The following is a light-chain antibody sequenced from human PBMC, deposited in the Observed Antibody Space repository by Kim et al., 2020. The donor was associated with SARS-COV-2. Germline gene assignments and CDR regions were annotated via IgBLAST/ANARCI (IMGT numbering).Light chain of an antibody. CDR3: EEWDDSIGGLWV. J-gene: IGLJ3*02. CDR2: NEN. V-gene: IGLV1-44*01. CDR1: RSNVGAKS. Sequence: ATIPCSGSRSNVGAKSVTWYQQLPETAHKHLIYNENQRPAGVPDRFSGSKSGTSASLAIRGLESDDEADDDCEEWDDSIGGLWVFGGGTKLTVL.